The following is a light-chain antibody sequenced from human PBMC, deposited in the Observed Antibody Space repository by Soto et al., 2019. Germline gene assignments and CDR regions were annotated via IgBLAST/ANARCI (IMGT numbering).Light chain of an antibody. CDR1: QTISNW. CDR3: QQYYSYWT. J-gene: IGKJ1*01. CDR2: DAS. V-gene: IGKV1-5*01. Sequence: DIQMPQSPSTLSASVGDRVTITCRASQTISNWWAWYQQKPGKAPKLLIYDASSLEGGVPSRFSGSGSGTEFTLTLSGLQHDDFATYYCQQYYSYWTFGQGTKVEIK.